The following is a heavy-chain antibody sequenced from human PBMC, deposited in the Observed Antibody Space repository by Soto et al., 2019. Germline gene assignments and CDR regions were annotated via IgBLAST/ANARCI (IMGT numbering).Heavy chain of an antibody. CDR3: ARSRVAGTLGNWFDP. CDR2: ISAYNGNT. CDR1: GYTFTSYG. Sequence: ASVKVSCKASGYTFTSYGISWVRQAPGQGLEWMGWISAYNGNTNYAQKLQGRVTMTTDTSTSTAYMELRSLRSDDTAVYYCARSRVAGTLGNWFDPWGQGTLVTSPQ. D-gene: IGHD6-19*01. J-gene: IGHJ5*02. V-gene: IGHV1-18*04.